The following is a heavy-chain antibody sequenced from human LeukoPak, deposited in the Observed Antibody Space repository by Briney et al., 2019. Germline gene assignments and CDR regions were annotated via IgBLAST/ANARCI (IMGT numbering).Heavy chain of an antibody. CDR3: ARVPYRNNNYYYMDV. D-gene: IGHD1-14*01. Sequence: SETLSLTCTVFGDSIGGYYWSGIRQPAGKGLEWIGRIYTSGSTNYNPSLKSRATMSVDTSKNQFSLKLSSVTAADTAVYYCARVPYRNNNYYYMDVWGKGTTVTVSS. CDR1: GDSIGGYY. J-gene: IGHJ6*03. V-gene: IGHV4-4*07. CDR2: IYTSGST.